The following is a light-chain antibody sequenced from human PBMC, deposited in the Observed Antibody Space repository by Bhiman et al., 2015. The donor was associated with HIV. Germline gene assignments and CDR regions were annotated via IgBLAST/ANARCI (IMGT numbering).Light chain of an antibody. Sequence: QSVLTQPPSVSGAPGQRVTISCIGSSSNIGTGYDVHWYKQLPGTAPKLLIYGNSNRPSGVPDRFSGSKSGTSASLAITGLQAEDEADYYCQSYDSSLSGSNVFGGGTKLTVL. J-gene: IGLJ3*02. CDR2: GNS. CDR1: SSNIGTGYD. CDR3: QSYDSSLSGSNV. V-gene: IGLV1-40*01.